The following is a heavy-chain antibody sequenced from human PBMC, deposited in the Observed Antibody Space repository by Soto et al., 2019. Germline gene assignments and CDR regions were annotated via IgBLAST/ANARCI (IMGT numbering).Heavy chain of an antibody. CDR3: ARDKEAYYGSGSYGWFDP. Sequence: QVQLVQSGAEVKKPGASVKVSCKASGYTFTSYGISWVRQAPGQGLQWMGWISGYNGNTTYAQKLQGRVTMTTDTSTSTAYMELRSLRSDDTAVYYCARDKEAYYGSGSYGWFDPWGQGTLVTVSS. J-gene: IGHJ5*02. CDR2: ISGYNGNT. D-gene: IGHD3-10*01. CDR1: GYTFTSYG. V-gene: IGHV1-18*01.